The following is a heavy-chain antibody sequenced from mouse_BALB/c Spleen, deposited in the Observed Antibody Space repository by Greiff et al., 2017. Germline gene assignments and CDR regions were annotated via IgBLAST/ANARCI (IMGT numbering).Heavy chain of an antibody. CDR3: ASSLLRLYWYFDV. V-gene: IGHV3-6*02. Sequence: EVQLQESGPGLVKPSQSLSLTCSVTGYSITSGYYWNWIRQFPGNKLEWMGYISYDGSNNYNPSLKNRISITRDTSKNQFFLKLNSVTTEDTATYYCASSLLRLYWYFDVWGAGTTVTVSS. J-gene: IGHJ1*01. CDR1: GYSITSGYY. CDR2: ISYDGSN. D-gene: IGHD1-2*01.